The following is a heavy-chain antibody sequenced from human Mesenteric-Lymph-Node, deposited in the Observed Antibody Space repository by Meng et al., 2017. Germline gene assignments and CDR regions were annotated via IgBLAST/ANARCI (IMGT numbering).Heavy chain of an antibody. CDR2: IYSGGST. V-gene: IGHV3-66*02. CDR3: ADLRPSGSFGRHGMDV. D-gene: IGHD3-10*01. CDR1: GFTFDDYA. Sequence: GESLKISCAASGFTFDDYAMHWVRQAPGKGLEWVSVIYSGGSTYYADSVKGRFTISRDNSKNTLYLQMNSMGAEDTAVYYCADLRPSGSFGRHGMDVWGQGTTVTVSS. J-gene: IGHJ6*02.